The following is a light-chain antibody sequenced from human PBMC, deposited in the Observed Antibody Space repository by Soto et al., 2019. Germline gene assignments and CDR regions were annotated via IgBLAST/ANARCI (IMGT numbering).Light chain of an antibody. V-gene: IGKV3-11*01. CDR2: DAS. Sequence: VLTQSPATLSLSPGERATLACSASQTIYTDVDWYQQKPGQAPRLLIHDASFRATGIAARFSGSGSGTDFTLTISSLEPDDFAVYYCQQRYNWPATFGGGTKLEIK. J-gene: IGKJ4*01. CDR3: QQRYNWPAT. CDR1: QTIYTD.